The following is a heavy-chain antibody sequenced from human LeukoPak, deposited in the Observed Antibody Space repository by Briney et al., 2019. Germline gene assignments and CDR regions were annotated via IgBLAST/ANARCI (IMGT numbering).Heavy chain of an antibody. V-gene: IGHV3-21*01. CDR1: GFTFSSYS. CDR2: ISSSSSYI. CDR3: ARGLYDSSGYYCLFDY. D-gene: IGHD3-22*01. J-gene: IGHJ4*02. Sequence: PGGSLRLSCAASGFTFSSYSMNWLRQAPGKGLEWVSSISSSSSYIYYADSVKGRFTISRDNAKNSLYLQMNSLRAEDTAVYYCARGLYDSSGYYCLFDYWGQGTLVTVSS.